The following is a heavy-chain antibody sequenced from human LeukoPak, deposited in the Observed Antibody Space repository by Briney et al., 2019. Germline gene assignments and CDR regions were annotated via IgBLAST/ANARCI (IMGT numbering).Heavy chain of an antibody. CDR2: ISGSGGST. J-gene: IGHJ4*02. V-gene: IGHV3-23*01. CDR1: GFTFTSYS. CDR3: AKVHGTMIVVVAPFDY. Sequence: GGSLRLSCAASGFTFTSYSMNWVRQAPGKGLEWVSAISGSGGSTYYADSVKGRFTISRDNSKNTLYLQMNSLRAEDTAVYYCAKVHGTMIVVVAPFDYWGQGTLVTVSS. D-gene: IGHD3-22*01.